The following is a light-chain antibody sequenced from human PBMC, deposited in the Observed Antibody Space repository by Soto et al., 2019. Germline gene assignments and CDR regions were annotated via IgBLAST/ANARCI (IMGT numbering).Light chain of an antibody. J-gene: IGLJ1*01. CDR3: SSYTSRSTLV. CDR1: SSDVGGYNY. Sequence: QSALTQPASVSGSPGQTITISCTGNSSDVGGYNYVSWYQQHPGKAPKLMIYEVTNRPSGVSNRFSCSKSGNTASLTISGLQAEDEADYYCSSYTSRSTLVFGTGTKVTVL. CDR2: EVT. V-gene: IGLV2-14*01.